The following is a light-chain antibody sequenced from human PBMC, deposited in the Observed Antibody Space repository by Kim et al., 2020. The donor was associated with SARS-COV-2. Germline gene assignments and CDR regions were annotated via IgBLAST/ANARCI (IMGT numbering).Light chain of an antibody. Sequence: QAVVTQEPSLTVSPGGTVTLTCASSTGAVTSSYYPTWFQQKPGQPPRALIYSTSNKYSWTPARFSGSLLGGKAALTLSGVQPEDEADYYCLLHYGAAQLWIFGGGTQLTVL. CDR1: TGAVTSSYY. CDR2: STS. J-gene: IGLJ2*01. V-gene: IGLV7-43*01. CDR3: LLHYGAAQLWI.